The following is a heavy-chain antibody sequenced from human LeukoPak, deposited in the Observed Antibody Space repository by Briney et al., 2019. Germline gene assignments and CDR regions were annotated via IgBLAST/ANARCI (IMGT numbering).Heavy chain of an antibody. D-gene: IGHD3-10*01. CDR3: AKDRVWFGELSTTLDY. CDR1: GFTFSSYA. CDR2: ISGSGGST. J-gene: IGHJ4*02. Sequence: PGGSLRLSCAASGFTFSSYAMSWVRQAPGKGLEWVSAISGSGGSTYYADSVKGRFTISRDNSKNTLYLQMNSLRAEDTAVYYCAKDRVWFGELSTTLDYWGQGTLVTASS. V-gene: IGHV3-23*01.